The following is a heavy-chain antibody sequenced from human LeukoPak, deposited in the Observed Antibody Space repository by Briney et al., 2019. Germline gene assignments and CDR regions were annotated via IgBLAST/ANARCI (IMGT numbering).Heavy chain of an antibody. CDR1: GASISSYY. Sequence: SETLSLTCSVSGASISSYYWSWIRPTPGKGLEWIGYIFYTGSTNYNPSLKSRVTTSVDTSKNQFSLKLSSVTAADTAVYFCAAGTFTTLFYWGQGTLVTVSA. CDR3: AAGTFTTLFY. CDR2: IFYTGST. V-gene: IGHV4-59*08. D-gene: IGHD3-22*01. J-gene: IGHJ4*02.